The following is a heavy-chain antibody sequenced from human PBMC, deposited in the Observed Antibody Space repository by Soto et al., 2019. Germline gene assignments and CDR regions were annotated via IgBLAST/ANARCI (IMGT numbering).Heavy chain of an antibody. Sequence: QVQLQESGPGLVKPSQTLSLTCTVSGGSISSGGYYWSWIRQHPGKGLEWIGYIYYSGSTYYNPSLKSRVTISVDPSKNRSPLKLSSVMAATRALYYCPGAWAKPGSGQFDYWGQEPWSPSPQ. CDR3: PGAWAKPGSGQFDY. J-gene: IGHJ4*01. CDR1: GGSISSGGYY. CDR2: IYYSGST. V-gene: IGHV4-31*03.